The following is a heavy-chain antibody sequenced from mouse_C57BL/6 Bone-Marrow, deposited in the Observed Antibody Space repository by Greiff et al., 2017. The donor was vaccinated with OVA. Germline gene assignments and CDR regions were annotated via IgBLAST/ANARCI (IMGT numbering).Heavy chain of an antibody. CDR2: INSDGGST. V-gene: IGHV5-2*01. Sequence: EVKLMESGGGLVQPGESLKLSCESNEYEFPSHDMSWVRKTPEKRLELVAAINSDGGSTYYPDTMERRFIISRDNTKKTLYLQMSSLRSEDTALYYCARQGDYGYWYFDVWGTGTTVTVSS. CDR3: ARQGDYGYWYFDV. J-gene: IGHJ1*03. D-gene: IGHD2-4*01. CDR1: EYEFPSHD.